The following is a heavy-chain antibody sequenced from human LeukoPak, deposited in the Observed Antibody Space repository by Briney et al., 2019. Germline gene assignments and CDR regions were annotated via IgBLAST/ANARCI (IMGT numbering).Heavy chain of an antibody. V-gene: IGHV3-7*04. Sequence: GGSLRLSCAASGFTFRNFWMSWVRQAPGRGLEWVANIHPEGNEKYHVEFVKGRFTISRDNAKNSLFLQMNGLRVEDTAVYYCARGDDFSGDHWGQGTLVTVSS. J-gene: IGHJ4*02. CDR1: GFTFRNFW. CDR2: IHPEGNEK. CDR3: ARGDDFSGDH. D-gene: IGHD1-1*01.